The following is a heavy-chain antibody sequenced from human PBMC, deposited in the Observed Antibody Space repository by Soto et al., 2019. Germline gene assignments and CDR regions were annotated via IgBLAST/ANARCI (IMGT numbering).Heavy chain of an antibody. CDR2: ISSSSSYI. V-gene: IGHV3-21*01. CDR1: GFTFSSYS. CDR3: ARTGSSIAARPHYYFDY. D-gene: IGHD6-6*01. Sequence: GGSLRLSCAASGFTFSSYSMNWVRQAPGKGLEWVSSISSSSSYIYYADSVKGRFTISRDNAKNSLYLQMNSLRAEDTAVYYCARTGSSIAARPHYYFDYWGQGTLVTVSS. J-gene: IGHJ4*02.